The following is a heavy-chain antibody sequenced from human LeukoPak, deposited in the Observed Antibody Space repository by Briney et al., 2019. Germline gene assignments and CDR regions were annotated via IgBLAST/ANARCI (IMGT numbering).Heavy chain of an antibody. CDR1: GFTFSSYA. D-gene: IGHD5-24*01. Sequence: GGSLRLSCAASGFTFSSYAMHWVRRAPGKGLEWVAVISYDGSNKYYADSVKGRFTISRDNSKNTLYLQMNSLRAEDTAVYYCARDQGVEMATTDYWGQGTLVTVSS. CDR2: ISYDGSNK. J-gene: IGHJ4*02. V-gene: IGHV3-30-3*01. CDR3: ARDQGVEMATTDY.